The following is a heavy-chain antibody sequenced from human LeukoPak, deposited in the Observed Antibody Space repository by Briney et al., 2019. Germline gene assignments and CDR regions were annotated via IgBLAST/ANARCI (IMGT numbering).Heavy chain of an antibody. CDR3: ARGGPGGYCSGGSCYLGFRY. CDR1: GFTFSSYE. CDR2: INHSGST. Sequence: PGGSLRLSCAASGFTFSSYEMNWLRQPPGKGLEWIGEINHSGSTNYNPSLKSRVTISVDTSKNQFSLKLSSVTAADTAVYYCARGGPGGYCSGGSCYLGFRYWGQGTLVTVSS. D-gene: IGHD2-15*01. V-gene: IGHV4-34*01. J-gene: IGHJ4*02.